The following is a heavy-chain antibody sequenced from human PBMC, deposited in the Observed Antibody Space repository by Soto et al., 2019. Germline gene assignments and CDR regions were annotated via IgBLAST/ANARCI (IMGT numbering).Heavy chain of an antibody. CDR3: ARGPGYSSSWSGYYFDY. CDR2: IYYSGST. CDR1: GGSISSSSYY. Sequence: PSETLSLTCTVSGGSISSSSYYWGWIRQPPGKGLEWIGSIYYSGSTYYNPSLKSRVTISVDTSKNQFSLKLSSVTAADTAVYYCARGPGYSSSWSGYYFDYWGQGTLVTVSS. D-gene: IGHD6-13*01. V-gene: IGHV4-39*01. J-gene: IGHJ4*02.